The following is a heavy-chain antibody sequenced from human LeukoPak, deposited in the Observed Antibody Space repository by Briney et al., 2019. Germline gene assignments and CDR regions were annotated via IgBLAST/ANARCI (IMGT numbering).Heavy chain of an antibody. CDR2: IYYSGST. Sequence: SETLSPTCTVSGGSISSSSYYWGWIRQPPGKGLEWIGSIYYSGSTYYNPSLKSRVTISVDTSKNQFSLKLSSVTAADTAVYYCARDKQQWLVGNWFDPWGQGTLVTVSS. J-gene: IGHJ5*02. CDR1: GGSISSSSYY. CDR3: ARDKQQWLVGNWFDP. V-gene: IGHV4-39*07. D-gene: IGHD6-19*01.